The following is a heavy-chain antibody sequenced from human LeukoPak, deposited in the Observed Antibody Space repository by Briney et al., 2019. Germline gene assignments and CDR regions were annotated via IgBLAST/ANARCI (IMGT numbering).Heavy chain of an antibody. CDR1: GGTFSSYA. V-gene: IGHV1-69*04. Sequence: ASVKVSCKASGGTFSSYAISWVRQAPGQGLEWMGRIIPILGIANYAQKFQGRVTITADKSTSTAYMELSSLRSEDTAVYYCARAPNSSGWYGRYWGQGTLVTVSS. J-gene: IGHJ4*02. D-gene: IGHD6-19*01. CDR2: IIPILGIA. CDR3: ARAPNSSGWYGRY.